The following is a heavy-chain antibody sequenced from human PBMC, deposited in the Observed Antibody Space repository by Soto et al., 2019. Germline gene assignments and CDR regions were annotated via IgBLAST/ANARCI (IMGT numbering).Heavy chain of an antibody. Sequence: QVQLQQWGAGLLKPSETLSLTCAVYGGAFSDYYWSRIRQSPGKGLEWIGEINHRGSTNYTPSLKSRVTISVYTPKKLFALKLRSVTAASAAGYYWARGKLNAVGVLIGTTRVVGAADVWCRGTMVSLPS. CDR1: GGAFSDYY. J-gene: IGHJ3*01. D-gene: IGHD2-15*01. CDR3: ARGKLNAVGVLIGTTRVVGAADV. V-gene: IGHV4-34*01. CDR2: INHRGST.